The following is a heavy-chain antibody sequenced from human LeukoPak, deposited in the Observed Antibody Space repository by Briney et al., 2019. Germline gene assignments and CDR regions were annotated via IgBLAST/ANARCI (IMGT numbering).Heavy chain of an antibody. CDR1: GGTSSSYA. V-gene: IGHV1-69*13. CDR3: ARESLGSTMVRGVIIDY. CDR2: IIPIFGTA. D-gene: IGHD3-10*01. Sequence: ASVKVSCKASGGTSSSYAISWVRQAPGQGLEWMGGIIPIFGTANYAQKFQGRVTITADESTSTAYMELSSLRSEDTAVYYCARESLGSTMVRGVIIDYWGQGTLVTVSS. J-gene: IGHJ4*02.